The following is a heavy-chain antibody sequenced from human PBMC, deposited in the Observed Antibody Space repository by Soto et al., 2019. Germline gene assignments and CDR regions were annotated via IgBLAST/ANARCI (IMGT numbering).Heavy chain of an antibody. D-gene: IGHD3-9*01. CDR2: IFSNDEK. Sequence: SGPTMLNPTETLTLTCTVSGFSLSNARMAVSWIRQPPGKALEWLAHIFSNDEKSYSTSLKSRLTISKDTSKSQVVLTMTNMDPVDTATYYCARINILTGLPGLAWFDPWGQGTQVTLSS. CDR1: GFSLSNARMA. J-gene: IGHJ5*02. V-gene: IGHV2-26*01. CDR3: ARINILTGLPGLAWFDP.